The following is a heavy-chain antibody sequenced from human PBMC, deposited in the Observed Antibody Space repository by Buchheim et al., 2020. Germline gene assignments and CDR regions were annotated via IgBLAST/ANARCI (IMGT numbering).Heavy chain of an antibody. CDR2: IKQDGSEK. CDR1: GFTFSSYW. V-gene: IGHV3-7*01. J-gene: IGHJ6*03. CDR3: ARDRDFFSDYYMDV. D-gene: IGHD3-3*01. Sequence: EVQLVESGGDLVQPRGSLRLSCAASGFTFSSYWMSWVRQAPGKGLKWVANIKQDGSEKYYVDSVKGRLTISREKAKNSLYLQMNSLRAEDTAVYYCARDRDFFSDYYMDVWGKGTT.